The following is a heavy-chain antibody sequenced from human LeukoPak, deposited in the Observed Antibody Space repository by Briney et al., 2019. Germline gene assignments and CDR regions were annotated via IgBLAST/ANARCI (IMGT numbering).Heavy chain of an antibody. CDR2: ISAYNGNT. V-gene: IGHV1-18*01. J-gene: IGHJ3*02. Sequence: ASVKVSCKASGYTFTSYGISWVRQAPGQGLEWMGWISAYNGNTNYAQKLQGRVTMTTDTSTSTAYMELSSLRSEDTAVYYCARECDHYYDSSGYDAFDIWGQGTMVTVSS. CDR3: ARECDHYYDSSGYDAFDI. D-gene: IGHD3-22*01. CDR1: GYTFTSYG.